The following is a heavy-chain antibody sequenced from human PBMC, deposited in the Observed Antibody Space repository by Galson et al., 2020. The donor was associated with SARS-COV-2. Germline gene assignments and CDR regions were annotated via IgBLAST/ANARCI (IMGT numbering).Heavy chain of an antibody. J-gene: IGHJ6*02. CDR3: ARDCGRHIRRAMVRGESVYGMDV. D-gene: IGHD3-10*01. CDR2: IYYSGST. Sequence: SETLSLTCTVSGGSISSGGYYWSWIRQHPGKGLEWIGYIYYSGSTYYNPSLKSRVTISVDTSKNQFSLKLSSVTAADTAVYYCARDCGRHIRRAMVRGESVYGMDVWGQGTTVTVSS. CDR1: GGSISSGGYY. V-gene: IGHV4-31*03.